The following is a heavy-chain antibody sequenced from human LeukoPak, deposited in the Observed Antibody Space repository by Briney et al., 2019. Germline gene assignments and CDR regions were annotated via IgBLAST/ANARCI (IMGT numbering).Heavy chain of an antibody. CDR3: ARGGVTMIRGPDY. J-gene: IGHJ4*02. CDR1: GGSISSYY. V-gene: IGHV4-59*12. CDR2: INYSGST. D-gene: IGHD3-10*01. Sequence: PSETLSLTCTVSGGSISSYYWSWIRQPPGKGLEWIGYINYSGSTNYNPSLKSQVTILLDTSKNQFSLRLSSVTAADTAVYYCARGGVTMIRGPDYWGQGTLVTVSS.